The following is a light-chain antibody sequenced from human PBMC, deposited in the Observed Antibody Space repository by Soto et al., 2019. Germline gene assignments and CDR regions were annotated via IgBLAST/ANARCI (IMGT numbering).Light chain of an antibody. CDR2: DAS. V-gene: IGKV1-33*01. Sequence: DIQMTQSPSSLSASVGDRVTITCQASQDITNFLNWYQQKPGKAPKLLIYDASSLQTGVPSRFSGSGSWTDFSFTISSLQPEDIATYYCQQFDDVPYSFGQGTKVAIK. CDR3: QQFDDVPYS. CDR1: QDITNF. J-gene: IGKJ2*03.